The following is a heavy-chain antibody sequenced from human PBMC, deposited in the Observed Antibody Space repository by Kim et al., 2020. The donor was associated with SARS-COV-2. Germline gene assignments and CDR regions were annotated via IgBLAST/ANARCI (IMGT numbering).Heavy chain of an antibody. Sequence: ASVKVSCKASGYTFTGYYMHWVRQAPGQGLEWMGWINPNSGGTNYAQKFQGRVTMTRDTSISTAYMELSRLRSDDTAVYYCARGVIYDFWSGYPPTVGLQHWGQGTLVTVSS. CDR2: INPNSGGT. J-gene: IGHJ1*01. D-gene: IGHD3-3*01. V-gene: IGHV1-2*02. CDR1: GYTFTGYY. CDR3: ARGVIYDFWSGYPPTVGLQH.